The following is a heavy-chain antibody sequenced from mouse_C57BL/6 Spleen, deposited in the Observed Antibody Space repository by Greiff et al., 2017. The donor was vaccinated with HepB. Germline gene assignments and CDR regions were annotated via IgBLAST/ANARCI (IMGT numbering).Heavy chain of an antibody. V-gene: IGHV1-81*01. J-gene: IGHJ4*01. Sequence: QVQLQQSGAELARPGASVKLSCKASGYTFTSYGISWVKQRTGQGLEWIGEIYPRSGNTYYNEKFKGKATLTADKSSSTAYMELRSLTSEDSAVYFCARVPLRGVPYYAMDYWGQGTSVTVSS. CDR3: ARVPLRGVPYYAMDY. CDR1: GYTFTSYG. D-gene: IGHD2-12*01. CDR2: IYPRSGNT.